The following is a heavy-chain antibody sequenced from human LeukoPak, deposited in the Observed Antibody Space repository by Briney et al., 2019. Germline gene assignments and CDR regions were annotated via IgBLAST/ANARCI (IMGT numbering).Heavy chain of an antibody. V-gene: IGHV3-11*04. CDR2: ISSSGSML. Sequence: GGSLRLSCTVSGFTFSDYYMSWVRQAPGKGLEWVSYISSSGSMLHYADSVEGRFTISRDNSKNSLYLQMSSLRAEDMAVYYCAKDLLAAAGTISGAFDIWGQGTMVTVSS. J-gene: IGHJ3*02. CDR1: GFTFSDYY. CDR3: AKDLLAAAGTISGAFDI. D-gene: IGHD6-13*01.